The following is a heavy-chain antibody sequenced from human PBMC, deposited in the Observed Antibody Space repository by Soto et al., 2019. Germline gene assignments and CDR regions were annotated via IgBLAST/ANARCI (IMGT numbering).Heavy chain of an antibody. Sequence: PXASPSLTCTVCGGSISGHYWTCIRTPPGKGLEWIGFIHYGGGTVYNPALRSRVTVTVETSKKQFSLNLSSVTAADTAVYYCVGARYRGVGATYSEYWGHGALVTSPQ. J-gene: IGHJ4*01. CDR2: IHYGGGT. D-gene: IGHD1-26*01. V-gene: IGHV4-59*11. CDR3: VGARYRGVGATYSEY. CDR1: GGSISGHY.